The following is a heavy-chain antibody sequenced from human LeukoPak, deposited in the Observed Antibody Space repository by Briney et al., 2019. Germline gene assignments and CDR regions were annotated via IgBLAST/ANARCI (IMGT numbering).Heavy chain of an antibody. CDR3: ARADWYPGGAFDI. Sequence: SETLSLTCTVSGGSISSYYWSWIRQPPGKGLEWIGYIYYSGSTNYNPSLKGRVTISVDTSKNQFSLKLSSVTAADTAVYYCARADWYPGGAFDIWGQGTMVTVSS. CDR2: IYYSGST. V-gene: IGHV4-59*01. CDR1: GGSISSYY. J-gene: IGHJ3*02. D-gene: IGHD3-9*01.